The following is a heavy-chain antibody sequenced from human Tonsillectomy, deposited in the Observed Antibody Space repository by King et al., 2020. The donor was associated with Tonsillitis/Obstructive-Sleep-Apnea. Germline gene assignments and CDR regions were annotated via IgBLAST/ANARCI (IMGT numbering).Heavy chain of an antibody. D-gene: IGHD3-10*01. CDR2: MYPGDSDT. CDR3: ARIGDGGDAFDI. V-gene: IGHV5-51*03. J-gene: IGHJ3*02. CDR1: GYSFPTHW. Sequence: VQLVESGAEVKKPGESLKMSCKGSGYSFPTHWIAWVRQMPGKGLEWMGIMYPGDSDTRYSPSFQGQFTISADKSISTTYLQWSSLKASDTAMYYCARIGDGGDAFDIWGQGTMVTVS.